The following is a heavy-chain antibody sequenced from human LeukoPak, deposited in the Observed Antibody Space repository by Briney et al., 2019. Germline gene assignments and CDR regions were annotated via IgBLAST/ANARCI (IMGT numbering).Heavy chain of an antibody. D-gene: IGHD5-18*01. V-gene: IGHV4-34*01. CDR3: ARQLLFAGEFDY. Sequence: SETLSLTCAVYGGSFSGYYWSWIRQPPGKGLEWIGEINHSGSTNYNPSLKSRVTISVDTSKNQFSLKLSSVTAADTAVYYCARQLLFAGEFDYWGQGTLVTVSS. J-gene: IGHJ4*02. CDR1: GGSFSGYY. CDR2: INHSGST.